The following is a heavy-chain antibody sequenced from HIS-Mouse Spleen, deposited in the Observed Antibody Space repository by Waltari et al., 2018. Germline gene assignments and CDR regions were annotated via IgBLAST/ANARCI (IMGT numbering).Heavy chain of an antibody. V-gene: IGHV4-39*07. D-gene: IGHD6-13*01. Sequence: QLQLQESGPGLVKPSETLSLTCTVSGGSISSSSYYWGWIRQPPGKGLGWIGSIYYSGGTYYNPSLKSRVTISVETSKNQCSLKLSSVTAADTAVYHCAREIPYSSSWYDWYFDLWGRGTLVTVSS. CDR2: IYYSGGT. J-gene: IGHJ2*01. CDR3: AREIPYSSSWYDWYFDL. CDR1: GGSISSSSYY.